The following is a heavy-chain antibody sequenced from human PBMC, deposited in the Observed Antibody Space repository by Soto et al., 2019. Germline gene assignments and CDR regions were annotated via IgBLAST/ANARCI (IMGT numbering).Heavy chain of an antibody. Sequence: SLSLSCPASGFTFGDYAMSWVRQAPGKGLEWVGFIRSKAYGGTTEYAASVKGRFTISRDDSKSIAYLQMNSLKTEDTAVYYCTRDASYSSSWYARYYYYGMDVWGQGTTVTVSS. CDR3: TRDASYSSSWYARYYYYGMDV. CDR1: GFTFGDYA. D-gene: IGHD6-13*01. J-gene: IGHJ6*02. V-gene: IGHV3-49*04. CDR2: IRSKAYGGTT.